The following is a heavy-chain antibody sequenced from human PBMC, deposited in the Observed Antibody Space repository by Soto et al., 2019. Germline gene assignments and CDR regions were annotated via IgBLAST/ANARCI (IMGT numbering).Heavy chain of an antibody. J-gene: IGHJ3*02. D-gene: IGHD1-26*01. Sequence: PSETLSLTCPVSGPSISSSTYYWGWIRQPPGKGLEWIGSVYYSENTYYNPSLKSRVTISVDTSKNLFSLKLTSVTAADTAMYYCARPQFSGTYHDTFNIWGQGTMVTVSS. CDR3: ARPQFSGTYHDTFNI. CDR1: GPSISSSTYY. V-gene: IGHV4-39*02. CDR2: VYYSENT.